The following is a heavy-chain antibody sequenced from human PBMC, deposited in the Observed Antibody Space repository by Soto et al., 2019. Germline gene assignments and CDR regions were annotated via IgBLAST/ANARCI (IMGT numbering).Heavy chain of an antibody. CDR3: ARVPRNGDYLDY. J-gene: IGHJ4*02. CDR1: GFTFSTYW. V-gene: IGHV3-7*03. D-gene: IGHD4-17*01. Sequence: GGSLRLSCAASGFTFSTYWMTWVRQAPGKGLEWVANIKQDGSEEYYVDSVKGRLTISRDNAKNSLYLQMRSVRAEDTAVYFCARVPRNGDYLDYWGQGTLVTVSS. CDR2: IKQDGSEE.